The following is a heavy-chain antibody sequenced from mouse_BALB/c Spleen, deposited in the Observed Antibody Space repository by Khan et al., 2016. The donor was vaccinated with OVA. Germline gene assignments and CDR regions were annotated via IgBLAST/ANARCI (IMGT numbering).Heavy chain of an antibody. CDR3: ARVYGGDCDY. J-gene: IGHJ2*01. D-gene: IGHD1-1*02. CDR1: GYSITSDYA. Sequence: EVQLVESGPGLVKPSQSLSLTCTVTGYSITSDYAWNWIRQFPGNKLEWMGFISYSGNTTYTPSFKSRISFTRDTSKNQFFLQLNSVTTEDTARYYCARVYGGDCDYWGQCTTLTVSS. CDR2: ISYSGNT. V-gene: IGHV3-2*02.